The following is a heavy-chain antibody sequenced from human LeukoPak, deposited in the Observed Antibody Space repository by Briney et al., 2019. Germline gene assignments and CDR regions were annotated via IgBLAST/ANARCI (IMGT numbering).Heavy chain of an antibody. J-gene: IGHJ5*02. CDR3: ARAVKWEPGFDP. Sequence: PGGSLRLSCAASGFTFSDHYMDWVRQAPGKGLEWVSAISGSGGSTYYADSVKGRFTISRDNAKNSLYLQMNSLRAEDTAVYYCARAVKWEPGFDPWGQGTLVTVSS. CDR2: ISGSGGST. V-gene: IGHV3-11*04. CDR1: GFTFSDHY. D-gene: IGHD1-26*01.